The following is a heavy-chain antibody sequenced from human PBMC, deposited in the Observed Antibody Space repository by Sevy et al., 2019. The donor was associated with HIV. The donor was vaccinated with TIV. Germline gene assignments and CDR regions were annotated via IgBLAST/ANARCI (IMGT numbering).Heavy chain of an antibody. J-gene: IGHJ4*02. D-gene: IGHD6-25*01. Sequence: GGSLRLSRAASGFRFNYHNMNWVRQAPGKGLEWISYISNSGSTTYLADSVRGRFTISRDNAKNSLFMEMDNLTDEDKSVYYCAREGNRERQAIPLDSWGRGIQVTVSS. CDR2: ISNSGSTT. CDR3: AREGNRERQAIPLDS. V-gene: IGHV3-48*02. CDR1: GFRFNYHN.